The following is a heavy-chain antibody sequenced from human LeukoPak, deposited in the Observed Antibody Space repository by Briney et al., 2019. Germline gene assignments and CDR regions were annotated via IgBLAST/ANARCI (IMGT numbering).Heavy chain of an antibody. Sequence: ASVNVSCKASGYTFTSYGISWVRQAPGQGLEWMGWISAYNGNTNYAQKLQGRVTMTTDTSTSTAYMELRSLRSDDTAVYYCARSVGAIRGPQSYFDYWGQGTLVTVSS. CDR2: ISAYNGNT. J-gene: IGHJ4*02. V-gene: IGHV1-18*01. CDR1: GYTFTSYG. D-gene: IGHD1-26*01. CDR3: ARSVGAIRGPQSYFDY.